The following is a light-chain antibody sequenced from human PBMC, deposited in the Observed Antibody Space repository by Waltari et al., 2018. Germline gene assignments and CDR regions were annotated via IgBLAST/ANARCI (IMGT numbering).Light chain of an antibody. CDR1: QSVSGN. Sequence: EIVMTQSPATLSVSPGESAPLSCRASQSVSGNLAWYQQKPGQAPRLLIYGASTRATGIPARFSGSGSGTEFTLTISSLQSEDFAVYYCQQYNNWPPWTFGQGTKVEIK. CDR3: QQYNNWPPWT. V-gene: IGKV3-15*01. J-gene: IGKJ1*01. CDR2: GAS.